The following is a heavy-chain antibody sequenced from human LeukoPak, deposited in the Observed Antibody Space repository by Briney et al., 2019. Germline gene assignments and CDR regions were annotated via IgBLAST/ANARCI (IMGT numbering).Heavy chain of an antibody. CDR3: AREKGRSPNPRAFDS. V-gene: IGHV4-34*01. Sequence: SETLSLTCAVYGGSFSGYYWSWIRQPPGKGLEWIGEINHSGSTNYNPSLKSRVTISVDTSKNQFSLKLSSVTAADTDVYYCAREKGRSPNPRAFDSWGQGTMVTVSS. CDR2: INHSGST. CDR1: GGSFSGYY. J-gene: IGHJ3*02.